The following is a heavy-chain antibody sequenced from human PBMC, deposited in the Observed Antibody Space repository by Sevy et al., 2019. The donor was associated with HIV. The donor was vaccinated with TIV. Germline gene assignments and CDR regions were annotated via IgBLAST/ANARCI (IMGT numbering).Heavy chain of an antibody. V-gene: IGHV3-7*01. CDR2: IKRDGSEK. CDR3: ARDALDNYYNY. J-gene: IGHJ4*02. D-gene: IGHD1-26*01. CDR1: GFTFSDYW. Sequence: GGSLRLSCVASGFTFSDYWMTWVRQAPGKGLEWVANIKRDGSEKYYADSVKGRFSISSDNAKNSLYLQMNSLRAEDTAIYYCARDALDNYYNYWGQGTRVTVSS.